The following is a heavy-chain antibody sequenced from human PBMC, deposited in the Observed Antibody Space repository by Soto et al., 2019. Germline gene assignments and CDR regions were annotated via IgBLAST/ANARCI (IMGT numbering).Heavy chain of an antibody. Sequence: SVKVSCKASGGTFSSYTISWVRQAPGQGLEWMGRIIPILGIANYAQKFQGRVTITADKSTSTAYMELSSLRSEDTAVYYCAIPLRNKHQHPYYCYMDVWGKGTTVTVSS. D-gene: IGHD1-1*01. CDR2: IIPILGIA. CDR1: GGTFSSYT. CDR3: AIPLRNKHQHPYYCYMDV. J-gene: IGHJ6*03. V-gene: IGHV1-69*02.